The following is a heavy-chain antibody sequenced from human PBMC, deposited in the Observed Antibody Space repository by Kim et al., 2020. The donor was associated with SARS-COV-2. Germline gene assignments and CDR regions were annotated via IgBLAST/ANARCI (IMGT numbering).Heavy chain of an antibody. J-gene: IGHJ5*02. D-gene: IGHD3-10*01. CDR1: GGSFSGYY. CDR2: INHSGST. V-gene: IGHV4-34*01. CDR3: ARVGSGSYYRDNWFDP. Sequence: SETLSLTCAVYGGSFSGYYWSWIRQPPGKGLEWIGEINHSGSTNYNPSLKSRVTISVDTSKNQFSLKLSSVTAAYTAVYYCARVGSGSYYRDNWFDPWGQGTLVTVSS.